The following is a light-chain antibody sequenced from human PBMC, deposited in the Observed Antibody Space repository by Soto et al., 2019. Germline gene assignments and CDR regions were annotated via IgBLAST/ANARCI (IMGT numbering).Light chain of an antibody. CDR3: QQYNNYSEA. J-gene: IGKJ1*01. Sequence: DIQMTQSPSTLSASVGDRVTITCRASQIISVWLACYQQKPCKAPKVLIWDASSLQRGVPSRFSGSGSGTEFTLTISSLQPDDFATYYCQQYNNYSEAFGQGTKVDIK. CDR1: QIISVW. V-gene: IGKV1-5*01. CDR2: DAS.